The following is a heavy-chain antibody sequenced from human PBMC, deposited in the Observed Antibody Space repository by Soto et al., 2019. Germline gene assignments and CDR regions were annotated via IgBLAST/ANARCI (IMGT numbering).Heavy chain of an antibody. Sequence: GGSLRLSCAASGFTFSSYAMSWVRQAPGKGLEWVSAISGSGGSTYYADSVKGRFTISRDNSKNTLYLQMNSLSAEDTAVYYCAKSKGWNSRDALDAFDIWGQGTMVTVSS. CDR2: ISGSGGST. D-gene: IGHD1-7*01. V-gene: IGHV3-23*01. CDR3: AKSKGWNSRDALDAFDI. J-gene: IGHJ3*02. CDR1: GFTFSSYA.